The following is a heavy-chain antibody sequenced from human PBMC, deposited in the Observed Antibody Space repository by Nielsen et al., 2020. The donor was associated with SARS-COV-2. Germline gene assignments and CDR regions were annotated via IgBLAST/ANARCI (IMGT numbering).Heavy chain of an antibody. J-gene: IGHJ4*02. CDR2: IYYSGST. Sequence: SETLSLTCTVSGGSISSYYWSWIRQPPGKGLEWIGYIYYSGSTNYNPSLKSRVTISVDTSKNQFSLKLSSVTAADTAVYYCARVFWSGYYKGGGDYWGQGTLVTVSS. CDR3: ARVFWSGYYKGGGDY. D-gene: IGHD3-3*01. CDR1: GGSISSYY. V-gene: IGHV4-59*01.